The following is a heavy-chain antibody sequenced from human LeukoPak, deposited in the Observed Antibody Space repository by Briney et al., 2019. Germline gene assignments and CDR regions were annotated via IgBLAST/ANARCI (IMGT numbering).Heavy chain of an antibody. CDR2: INPNSGGT. CDR3: ARARYDYVWGSYRYSFGD. J-gene: IGHJ4*02. Sequence: ASVKVSCKASGYTFTAYYMHWVRQAPGQGLEWMGWINPNSGGTNFAQKFQGRVTMTRGTSISTAYMELSSLRSEDTAVYYCARARYDYVWGSYRYSFGDWGQGTLVTVSS. CDR1: GYTFTAYY. D-gene: IGHD3-16*02. V-gene: IGHV1-2*02.